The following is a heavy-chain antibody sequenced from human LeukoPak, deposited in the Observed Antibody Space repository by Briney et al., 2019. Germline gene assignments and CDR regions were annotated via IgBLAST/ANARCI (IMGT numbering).Heavy chain of an antibody. J-gene: IGHJ3*02. CDR3: ARVLRPPPGPAAGTLCAFDI. CDR2: IYYSGST. V-gene: IGHV4-59*08. D-gene: IGHD6-13*01. CDR1: GGSISSYY. Sequence: KTSETLSLTCTVSGGSISSYYWSWIRQPPGKGLEWIGYIYYSGSTNYNPSLKSRVTISVDTSKNQFSLKLSSVTAADTAVYYCARVLRPPPGPAAGTLCAFDIWGQGTMVTVSS.